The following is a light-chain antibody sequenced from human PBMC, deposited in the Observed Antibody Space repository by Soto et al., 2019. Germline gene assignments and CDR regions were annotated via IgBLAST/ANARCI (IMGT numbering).Light chain of an antibody. CDR1: QGISSS. CDR3: QQYISYSST. Sequence: DIQMTQSPSSVSASVGDRVTITCGASQGISSSLAWYQQKPGKAPKLLIYAASSLQSGVPSRFSGSGSGTEFTLTVSNLPPEDSATYYCQQYISYSSTFGQGTKVDIK. CDR2: AAS. V-gene: IGKV1-12*01. J-gene: IGKJ1*01.